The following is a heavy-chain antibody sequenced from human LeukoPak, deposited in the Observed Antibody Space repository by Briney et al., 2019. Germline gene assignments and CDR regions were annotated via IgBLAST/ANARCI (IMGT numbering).Heavy chain of an antibody. CDR2: ISSSSSYI. CDR3: TRRPPRSTSWGSSTPGDAFDI. V-gene: IGHV3-21*04. J-gene: IGHJ3*02. Sequence: PGGSLRLSCAASGFTFSSYSMNWVRQAPGKGLEWVSSISSSSSYIYYADSVKGRFTISRDNAKNSLYLQMNSLRAEDTAVYYCTRRPPRSTSWGSSTPGDAFDIWGQGTMVTVSS. D-gene: IGHD2-2*01. CDR1: GFTFSSYS.